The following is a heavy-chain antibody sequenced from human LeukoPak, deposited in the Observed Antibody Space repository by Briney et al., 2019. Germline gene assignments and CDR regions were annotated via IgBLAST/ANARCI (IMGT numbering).Heavy chain of an antibody. Sequence: ASVKVSCKASGYTFTIYDINWVRQATGQGLEWMGWINPYSGNTAYAQKFQGRVTMTRNTSINTAYMELSSLRSEDTTVYYCARGRVEDYWGQGTLVTVSS. CDR1: GYTFTIYD. V-gene: IGHV1-8*01. CDR2: INPYSGNT. J-gene: IGHJ4*02. CDR3: ARGRVEDY.